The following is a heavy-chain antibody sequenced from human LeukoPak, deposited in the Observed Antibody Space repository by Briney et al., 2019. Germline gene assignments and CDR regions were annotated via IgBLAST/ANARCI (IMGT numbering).Heavy chain of an antibody. V-gene: IGHV3-21*01. Sequence: GGSLRLSCAASGFTFSRYSMNWVRQAPGKGLEWVSFISTSSNYIYYADSVKGRFTVSRDNARKSLFLQMNSLRAEDTAVYYCARAVAGLLHFDYWGQGALVTVSS. CDR3: ARAVAGLLHFDY. J-gene: IGHJ4*02. CDR2: ISTSSNYI. D-gene: IGHD6-19*01. CDR1: GFTFSRYS.